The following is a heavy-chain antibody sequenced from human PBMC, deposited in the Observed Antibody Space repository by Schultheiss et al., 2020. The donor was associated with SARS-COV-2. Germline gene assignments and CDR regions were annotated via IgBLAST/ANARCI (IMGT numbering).Heavy chain of an antibody. CDR2: ISYDGSNK. J-gene: IGHJ4*02. CDR3: TSSSGWFDFGY. D-gene: IGHD6-19*01. CDR1: GFTFSSYA. Sequence: GGSLRLSCAASGFTFSSYAMHWVRQAPGKGLEWVAVISYDGSNKYYADSVKGRFTISRDNSKNTLYLQMNSLRAEDTAVYYCTSSSGWFDFGYWGQGTLVTVSS. V-gene: IGHV3-30*04.